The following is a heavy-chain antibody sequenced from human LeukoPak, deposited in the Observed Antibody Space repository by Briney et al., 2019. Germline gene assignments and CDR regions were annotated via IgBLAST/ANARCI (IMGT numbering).Heavy chain of an antibody. V-gene: IGHV1-8*01. CDR3: ARVDCSGASCYCVH. CDR2: MNPNSGNA. D-gene: IGHD2-2*01. Sequence: ASVKVSCKGSGYTFTSYDINWVRQATGQGAEWRGWMNPNSGNAGYALKFQGRVTMTRHTSINTAYMELSSLRSEDTAVYYCARVDCSGASCYCVHWGQGTLVTVSS. J-gene: IGHJ4*02. CDR1: GYTFTSYD.